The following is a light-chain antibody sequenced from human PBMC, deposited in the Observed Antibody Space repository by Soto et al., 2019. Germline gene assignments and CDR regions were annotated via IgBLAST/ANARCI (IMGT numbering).Light chain of an antibody. CDR2: GTS. Sequence: EIVLTQSPGTLSLSPGESATLSCRASESISSTSLAWYQQKPGQAPRLLIYGTSSRATDIPGRFAGSGSGTGFTLTIRRLEPEDLAVYYCQQYGRRPLTFGGGTKV. J-gene: IGKJ4*01. CDR1: ESISSTS. V-gene: IGKV3-20*01. CDR3: QQYGRRPLT.